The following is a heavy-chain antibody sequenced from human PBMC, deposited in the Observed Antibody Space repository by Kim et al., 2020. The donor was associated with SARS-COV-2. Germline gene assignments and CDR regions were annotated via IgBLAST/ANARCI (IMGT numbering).Heavy chain of an antibody. CDR2: IYYSGST. CDR1: GGSISSYY. V-gene: IGHV4-59*13. J-gene: IGHJ4*02. D-gene: IGHD6-13*01. CDR3: ARGPTAGTL. Sequence: SETLSLTCTVSGGSISSYYWSWIRQPPGKGLEWIGYIYYSGSTNYNPSLKSRVTISVDTSKNQFSLKLSSVTAADTAVYYCARGPTAGTLWGQGTLVTVSS.